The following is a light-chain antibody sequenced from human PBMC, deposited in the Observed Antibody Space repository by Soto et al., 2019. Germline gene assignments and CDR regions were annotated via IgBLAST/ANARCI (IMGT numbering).Light chain of an antibody. V-gene: IGLV1-51*01. J-gene: IGLJ1*01. Sequence: SVLMQPPSLSAAPGQKVTLSCTGSSSNIGGNSVSWYQQLPGTAPKLLIYDDNKRPSGIPDRFSGSKSGTSATLGITGFQTGDEADYYCGSWDSSLSADVFGTGNKGTV. CDR1: SSNIGGNS. CDR3: GSWDSSLSADV. CDR2: DDN.